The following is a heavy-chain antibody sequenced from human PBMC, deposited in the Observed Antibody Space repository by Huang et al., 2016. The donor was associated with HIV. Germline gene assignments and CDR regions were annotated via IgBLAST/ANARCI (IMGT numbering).Heavy chain of an antibody. D-gene: IGHD3-9*01. V-gene: IGHV3-30*04. CDR1: GFTFDNHA. Sequence: QVQLVESGGGVVQPGRSLRLSCTASGFTFDNHAMHWVRQAPGKGLEWVAVISYEGRNDFYADSVKGRCTISRDNSKNTLFLQLASLRADDTAVYYCARGPFDLYYYYMDVWGIGTTVTVSS. CDR2: ISYEGRND. CDR3: ARGPFDLYYYYMDV. J-gene: IGHJ6*03.